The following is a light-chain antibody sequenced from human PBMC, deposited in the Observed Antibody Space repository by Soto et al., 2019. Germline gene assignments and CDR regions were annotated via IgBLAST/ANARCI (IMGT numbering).Light chain of an antibody. V-gene: IGLV1-44*01. Sequence: QSALAQPPSASGTPGESVTIPCSGSSSNIGSNTVNWYQQLPGTAPKLLIYSNNQRPSGVPDRFSGSKSGTSASLAISGLECEDEADYYCAAWDDSLNADVFGTGTKLTVL. CDR3: AAWDDSLNADV. CDR1: SSNIGSNT. J-gene: IGLJ1*01. CDR2: SNN.